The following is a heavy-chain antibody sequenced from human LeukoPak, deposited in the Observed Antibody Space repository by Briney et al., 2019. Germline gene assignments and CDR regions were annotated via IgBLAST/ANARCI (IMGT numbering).Heavy chain of an antibody. CDR1: GFTFSRYG. CDR2: IRYDESNS. D-gene: IGHD1-7*01. CDR3: AKSFLELEAYDYYMDV. V-gene: IGHV3-30*02. J-gene: IGHJ6*03. Sequence: GGSLRLSCAASGFTFSRYGMHWVRQAPGKGLEWVAVIRYDESNSYYAGSVKGRFTISRDNSKKTLYLQMNSLRAEDTAVYYCAKSFLELEAYDYYMDVWGKGTTVTVSS.